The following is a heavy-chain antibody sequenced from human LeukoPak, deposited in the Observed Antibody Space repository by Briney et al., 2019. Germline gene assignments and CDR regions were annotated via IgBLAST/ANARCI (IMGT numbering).Heavy chain of an antibody. CDR3: ARRNSVTQGLDN. D-gene: IGHD5/OR15-5a*01. CDR2: IRNKANSYTT. Sequence: GGSLRLSCAASGFTFIDHYMDWVRQAPGKGLEWIGHIRNKANSYTTEYAASVKGRFTVSRDDSKSSLFLQMNSLESEDTAVYYCARRNSVTQGLDNWGQGTLVTVSS. CDR1: GFTFIDHY. V-gene: IGHV3-72*01. J-gene: IGHJ4*02.